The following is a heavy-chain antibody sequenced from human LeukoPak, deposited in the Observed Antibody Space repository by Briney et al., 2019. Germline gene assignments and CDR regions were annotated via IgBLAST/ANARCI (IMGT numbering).Heavy chain of an antibody. J-gene: IGHJ3*02. CDR3: ARYYYGGNGGIYDAFDI. CDR1: GGSISSYY. V-gene: IGHV4-59*01. CDR2: IYYSGST. Sequence: PSETLYLTCTVSGGSISSYYWSWIRQPPGKGLEWIGYIYYSGSTNYNPSLKSRVTISVDTSKNQFSLKLSSVTAADTAVYYCARYYYGGNGGIYDAFDIWGQGTMVTVSS. D-gene: IGHD3-10*01.